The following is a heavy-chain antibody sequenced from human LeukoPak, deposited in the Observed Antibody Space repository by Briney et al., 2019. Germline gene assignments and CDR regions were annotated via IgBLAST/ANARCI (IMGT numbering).Heavy chain of an antibody. CDR1: GFTFSPYG. J-gene: IGHJ4*02. Sequence: GSLRLSCAASGFTFSPYGMSWVRQAPGKGLEGVSGIGASGAPTYYADYVKGRFTISRDNARNTLYLQLKSLRAEDTTVCYCSKPGVCLWGRGTLVSVSS. D-gene: IGHD5/OR15-5a*01. CDR3: SKPGVCL. CDR2: IGASGAPT. V-gene: IGHV3-23*01.